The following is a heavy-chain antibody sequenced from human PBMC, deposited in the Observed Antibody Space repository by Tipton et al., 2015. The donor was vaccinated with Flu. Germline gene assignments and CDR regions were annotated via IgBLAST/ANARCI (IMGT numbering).Heavy chain of an antibody. V-gene: IGHV3-7*01. D-gene: IGHD3-10*01. CDR1: GFNFRSYR. Sequence: SLRLSCAASGFNFRSYRMSWVRQPPGKGLEWVANIQKDGSAKYNVGSVKGRIIISSDNAKNSLYRQINSLSAEDTAVYYCARQGAGGHSGDAFDIGGQGTVVTVSS. CDR2: IQKDGSAK. CDR3: ARQGAGGHSGDAFDI. J-gene: IGHJ3*02.